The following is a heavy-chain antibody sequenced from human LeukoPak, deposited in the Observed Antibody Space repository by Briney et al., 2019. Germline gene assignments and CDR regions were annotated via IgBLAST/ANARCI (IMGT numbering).Heavy chain of an antibody. CDR2: IYYSGSH. CDR1: VRFLSSYY. Sequence: SETLSLPCTLAVRFLSSYYGRWIRQPPGGGLEWIGYIYYSGSHNNNRSFKGRVPIPLDKSQNQLSLKLRSVTAAEPGWNYCGRRQQLVDYSGEGSLVTVSS. CDR3: GRRQQLVDY. V-gene: IGHV4-59*01. J-gene: IGHJ4*02. D-gene: IGHD6-13*01.